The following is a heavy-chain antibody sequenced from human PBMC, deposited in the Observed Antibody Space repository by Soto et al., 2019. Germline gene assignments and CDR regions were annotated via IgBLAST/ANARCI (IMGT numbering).Heavy chain of an antibody. Sequence: PGGSLRLSCAASGFTFSDYYMSWIRQAPGKGLEWVSYISSSSSYTNYADSVKGRFTISRDNAKNSLYLQMNSLRAEDTAVYYCARAVAHRAFDIRGQGTMVTVSS. CDR1: GFTFSDYY. CDR2: ISSSSSYT. V-gene: IGHV3-11*05. CDR3: ARAVAHRAFDI. J-gene: IGHJ3*02.